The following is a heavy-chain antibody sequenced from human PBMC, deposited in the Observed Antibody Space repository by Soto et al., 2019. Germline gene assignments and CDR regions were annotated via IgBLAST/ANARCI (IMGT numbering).Heavy chain of an antibody. CDR3: AREGMVRGVYNWFDP. D-gene: IGHD3-10*01. CDR2: INHSGST. Sequence: SETLSLTCAVYGGSFSGYYWSWIRQPPGKGLEWIGEINHSGSTNYNPSLKSRVTISVDTPKNQFSLKLSSVTAADTAVYYCAREGMVRGVYNWFDPWGQGTLVT. V-gene: IGHV4-34*01. J-gene: IGHJ5*02. CDR1: GGSFSGYY.